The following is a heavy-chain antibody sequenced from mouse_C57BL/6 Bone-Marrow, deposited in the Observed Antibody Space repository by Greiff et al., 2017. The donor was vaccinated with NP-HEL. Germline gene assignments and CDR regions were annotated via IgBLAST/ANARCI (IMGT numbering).Heavy chain of an antibody. CDR3: ARRPLLRYPAWFAY. J-gene: IGHJ3*01. D-gene: IGHD1-1*01. CDR1: GYTFPSYW. CDR2: IHPNSGST. Sequence: QVQLQQPGAELVKPGASVKLSCKASGYTFPSYWMHWVKQRPGPGLEWIGMIHPNSGSTNYNEKFKSKATLTVDNSSSTAYMQLSSLTSEDSAVYYCARRPLLRYPAWFAYWGQGTLVTVSA. V-gene: IGHV1-64*01.